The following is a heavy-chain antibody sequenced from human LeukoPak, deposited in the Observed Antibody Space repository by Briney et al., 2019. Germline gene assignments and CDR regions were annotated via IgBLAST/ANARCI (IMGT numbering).Heavy chain of an antibody. CDR3: ARGFFERSSGWYEVNY. J-gene: IGHJ4*02. CDR1: GYTITSYY. D-gene: IGHD6-19*01. CDR2: INPSGGST. Sequence: ASVKVSCKASGYTITSYYMHWVRQASGQGLEWMGIINPSGGSTSYAQKFQGRVTMTRDTSTSTVYMELSSLRSEDTAVYYCARGFFERSSGWYEVNYWGQGTLVTVSS. V-gene: IGHV1-46*03.